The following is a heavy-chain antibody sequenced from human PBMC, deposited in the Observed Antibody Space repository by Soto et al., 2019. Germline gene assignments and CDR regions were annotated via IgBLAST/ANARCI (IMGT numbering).Heavy chain of an antibody. D-gene: IGHD6-13*01. Sequence: ESVKICFKGAGDSLTSYWIGWVGQIPGKGLEWMGIIYPGDSDTRYSPSFQGQVTISADKSISTAYLQWSSLKASDTAMYYCATSPRAAAGRWGYYYYGMDVWGQGTTVTVSS. CDR1: GDSLTSYW. J-gene: IGHJ6*02. V-gene: IGHV5-51*01. CDR2: IYPGDSDT. CDR3: ATSPRAAAGRWGYYYYGMDV.